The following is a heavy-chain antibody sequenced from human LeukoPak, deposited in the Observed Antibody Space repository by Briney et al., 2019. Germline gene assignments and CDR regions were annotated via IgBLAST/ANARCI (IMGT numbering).Heavy chain of an antibody. CDR1: GFTFSSYA. V-gene: IGHV3-20*01. CDR2: INWNGGSS. CDR3: ARSSPDYYGSGTSFGYGMDV. Sequence: PGGSLRLSCAASGFTFSSYAMSWVRQAPGKELEWVSGINWNGGSSGYADSVKGRFTISRDNAKNSLYLQMNSLRAEDTALYHCARSSPDYYGSGTSFGYGMDVWGQGTTVTVSS. J-gene: IGHJ6*02. D-gene: IGHD3-10*01.